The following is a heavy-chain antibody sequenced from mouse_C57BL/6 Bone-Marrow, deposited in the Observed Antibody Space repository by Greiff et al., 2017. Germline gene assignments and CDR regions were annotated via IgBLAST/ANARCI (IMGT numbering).Heavy chain of an antibody. CDR2: IYPRSGNT. V-gene: IGHV1-81*01. D-gene: IGHD2-12*01. Sequence: VQLQQSGAELARPGASVKLSCKASGYTFTSYGISWVKQRTGQGLEWIGEIYPRSGNTYYNEKFKGKATLTADKSSSTAYMELRILTSEDSAVYFCARGSYYCAWFAYWGQGTLVTVSA. J-gene: IGHJ3*01. CDR1: GYTFTSYG. CDR3: ARGSYYCAWFAY.